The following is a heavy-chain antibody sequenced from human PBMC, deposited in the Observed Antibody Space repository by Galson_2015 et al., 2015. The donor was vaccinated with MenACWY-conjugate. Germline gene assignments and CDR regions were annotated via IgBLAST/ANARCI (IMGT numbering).Heavy chain of an antibody. D-gene: IGHD1-26*01. J-gene: IGHJ4*02. CDR3: AKDPLGVGATLWVDY. CDR2: ISGSGGST. Sequence: SLRLSCAASGFTFSSYAMSWVRQAPGKGLEWVSAISGSGGSTYYADSVKGRFTISRDNSKNTLYLQMNSLRAEDMAVYYCAKDPLGVGATLWVDYWGQGTLVTVSS. V-gene: IGHV3-23*01. CDR1: GFTFSSYA.